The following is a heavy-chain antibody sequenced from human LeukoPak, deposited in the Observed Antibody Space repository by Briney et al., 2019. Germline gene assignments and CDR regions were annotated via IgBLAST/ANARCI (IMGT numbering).Heavy chain of an antibody. Sequence: GGSLRLSCAASGFTFSSYGMHWVRQAPGKGLEWVAVIWYDGSNKYYADSVKGRSTISRDNSKNTLYLQMNSLRAEDTAVYYCAKGINYYYYMDVWGKGTTVTVSS. CDR1: GFTFSSYG. J-gene: IGHJ6*03. CDR2: IWYDGSNK. CDR3: AKGINYYYYMDV. V-gene: IGHV3-33*06.